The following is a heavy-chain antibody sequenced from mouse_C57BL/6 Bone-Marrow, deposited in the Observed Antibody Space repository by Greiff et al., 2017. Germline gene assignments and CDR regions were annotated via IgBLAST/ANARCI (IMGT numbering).Heavy chain of an antibody. D-gene: IGHD1-1*01. CDR1: GFTFSSYG. J-gene: IGHJ4*01. Sequence: EVQRVESGGDLVKPGGSLKLSCAASGFTFSSYGMSWVRQTPDKRLEWVATISSGGSYTYYPDSVKGRFTLSRDNAKNTLYLQMSSLKSEDTAMYYCARRQDYYYGSSYDDAMDYWGQGTSVTVSS. CDR2: ISSGGSYT. V-gene: IGHV5-6*01. CDR3: ARRQDYYYGSSYDDAMDY.